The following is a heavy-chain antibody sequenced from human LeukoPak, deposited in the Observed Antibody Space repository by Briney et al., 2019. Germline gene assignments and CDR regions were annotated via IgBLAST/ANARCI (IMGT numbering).Heavy chain of an antibody. D-gene: IGHD4-23*01. CDR3: ARAWETVDDFDY. Sequence: GGSLRLSCAASGFTFSDYYMTWIRQAPGKGLEWVSYISGGGSTIYYADSVKGRFTISRDNAKNSLYLQMNNLRAEDTAVYYCARAWETVDDFDYWGQGTLVTVSS. J-gene: IGHJ4*02. V-gene: IGHV3-11*01. CDR2: ISGGGSTI. CDR1: GFTFSDYY.